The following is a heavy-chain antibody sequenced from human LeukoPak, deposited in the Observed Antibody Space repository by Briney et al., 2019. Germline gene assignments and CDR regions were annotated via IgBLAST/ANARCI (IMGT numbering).Heavy chain of an antibody. CDR2: ISAYNGNT. CDR1: GCTFTSYG. V-gene: IGHV1-18*01. J-gene: IGHJ6*02. D-gene: IGHD3-3*01. Sequence: EASVKVSCKASGCTFTSYGISWVRQAPGHGLEWMGWISAYNGNTNYAQKLQGRVTMTTDTSTSTAYMELRSLRSDDTAVYYCARVLGLLRFLEWPHNYYYGMDVWGQGTTVTVSS. CDR3: ARVLGLLRFLEWPHNYYYGMDV.